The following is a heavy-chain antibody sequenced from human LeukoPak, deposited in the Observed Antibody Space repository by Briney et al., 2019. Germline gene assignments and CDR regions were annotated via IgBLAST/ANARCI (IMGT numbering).Heavy chain of an antibody. V-gene: IGHV3-30-3*01. CDR2: ISYDGSNE. CDR3: ARDDSGYDYLFGY. CDR1: GFTFSSYA. J-gene: IGHJ4*02. Sequence: GRSLRLSCAASGFTFSSYAMHWVRQAPGKGLEWVAVISYDGSNEYYADSVKGRFTISRDNSKNTLYLQMNSLRAEDTAVYYCARDDSGYDYLFGYWGQGTLVTVSS. D-gene: IGHD5-12*01.